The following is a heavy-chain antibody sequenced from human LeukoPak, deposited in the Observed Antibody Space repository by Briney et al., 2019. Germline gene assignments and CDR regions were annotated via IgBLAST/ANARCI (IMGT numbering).Heavy chain of an antibody. CDR3: ARAHFYDSSALDY. Sequence: PGGSLRLSCAASGFTFSTYEMNWVRQAPGKGLEWVSYISSSGSTIYYADPVKGRFTISRDNAENSLYLQMNSLRAEDTAVYYCARAHFYDSSALDYWGQGTLVTVSS. J-gene: IGHJ4*02. CDR2: ISSSGSTI. CDR1: GFTFSTYE. D-gene: IGHD3-22*01. V-gene: IGHV3-48*03.